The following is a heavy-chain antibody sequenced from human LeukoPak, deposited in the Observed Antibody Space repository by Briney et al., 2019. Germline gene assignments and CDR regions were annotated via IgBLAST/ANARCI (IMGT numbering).Heavy chain of an antibody. Sequence: ASVKVSCKASGYTFTSYGISWVRQAPGQGLEWMGWISAYNGNTNYAQKLQGRVTMTTDTSTGTAYMELRSLRSDDTAVYYCARDTVTMIREGHTDIDYWGQGTLVTVSS. CDR3: ARDTVTMIREGHTDIDY. CDR2: ISAYNGNT. D-gene: IGHD3-10*01. CDR1: GYTFTSYG. V-gene: IGHV1-18*01. J-gene: IGHJ4*02.